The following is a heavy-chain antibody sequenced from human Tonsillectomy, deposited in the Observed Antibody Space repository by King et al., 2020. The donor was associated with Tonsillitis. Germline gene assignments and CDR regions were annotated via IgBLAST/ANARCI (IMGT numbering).Heavy chain of an antibody. CDR2: ISYDGSNK. J-gene: IGHJ6*02. D-gene: IGHD3-10*01. V-gene: IGHV3-33*05. CDR3: ASGLDVLLWFGEGGGMDV. Sequence: VQLVESGGGVVQPGRSLRLSCAASGFTFSSYGMHWVRQAPGKGLEWVAVISYDGSNKYYADSVKGRFTISRDNSKNTLYLQMNSLRAEDTAVYYCASGLDVLLWFGEGGGMDVWGQGTTVTVSS. CDR1: GFTFSSYG.